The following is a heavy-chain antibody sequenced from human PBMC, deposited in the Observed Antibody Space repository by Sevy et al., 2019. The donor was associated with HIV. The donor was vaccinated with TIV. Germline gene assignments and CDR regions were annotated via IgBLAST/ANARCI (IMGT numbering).Heavy chain of an antibody. V-gene: IGHV3-73*01. Sequence: GGSLRLSCAASGFTFSGSAMQWVRQASGKGLEWVGRIRSKGNSYATAYAASVKGRFTISREDSKYTVYLQMNSLKTEDTAVYYCTRGGARDSSSWYDYFDYWGQGTLVTVSS. CDR2: IRSKGNSYAT. J-gene: IGHJ4*02. CDR1: GFTFSGSA. CDR3: TRGGARDSSSWYDYFDY. D-gene: IGHD6-13*01.